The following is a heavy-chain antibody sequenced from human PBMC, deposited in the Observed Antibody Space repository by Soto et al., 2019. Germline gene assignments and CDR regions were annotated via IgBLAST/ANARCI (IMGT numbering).Heavy chain of an antibody. CDR2: INPSDGST. D-gene: IGHD3-10*01. V-gene: IGHV1-46*01. CDR1: GYSFTNYF. J-gene: IGHJ4*02. CDR3: ARGYGSGTYYEH. Sequence: GASVKVSCKTSGYSFTNYFLHWVRQAPGHGLEWMGIINPSDGSTRYAQRIQGRVTMARDTSTGTVYMELSSLRSEDTAVYYCARGYGSGTYYEHWGQGTLVTVS.